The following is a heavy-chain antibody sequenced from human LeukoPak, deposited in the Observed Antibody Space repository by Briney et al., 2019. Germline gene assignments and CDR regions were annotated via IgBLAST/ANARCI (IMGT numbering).Heavy chain of an antibody. Sequence: GGSLRLSCAASGIXFSSYAMHWVRQAPGKGLEYVSAISSNGGSTYYANSVKGRFTISRDNSKNTLYLQMGSLRAEDMAVYYCARVDRDSSGYYDYWGQGTLVTVSS. CDR1: GIXFSSYA. CDR3: ARVDRDSSGYYDY. V-gene: IGHV3-64*01. D-gene: IGHD3-22*01. J-gene: IGHJ4*02. CDR2: ISSNGGST.